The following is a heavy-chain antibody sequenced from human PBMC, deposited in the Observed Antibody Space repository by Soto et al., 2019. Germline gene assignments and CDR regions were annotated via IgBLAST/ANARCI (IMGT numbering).Heavy chain of an antibody. CDR3: ARASQCKSYFGCFAWLDY. V-gene: IGHV4-59*10. Sequence: SETLSLTCAVDGGSVSGLYWAWVRQPAGKGLEWIGRIYSSGETNYNPSLTGRVIMSLDTSKNQFSLQLTSVTAADTAVYYCARASQCKSYFGCFAWLDYWGQGTLVTVSS. CDR1: GGSVSGLY. D-gene: IGHD3-9*01. CDR2: IYSSGET. J-gene: IGHJ4*02.